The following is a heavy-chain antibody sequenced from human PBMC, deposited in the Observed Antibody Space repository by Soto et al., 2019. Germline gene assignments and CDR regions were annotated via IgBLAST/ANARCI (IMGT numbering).Heavy chain of an antibody. CDR1: GVSLSTGGVG. V-gene: IGHV2-5*02. Sequence: QITLKESGPTLVKPTQTLTLTCNVSGVSLSTGGVGVGWIRQPPGKALEWLVLIYWDDDQRSSPYLKSRLTITKDTSKNPVVLTMTNMAPEDTATYYCAHMRAAKFDYWGQGTLVTVSS. CDR2: IYWDDDQ. CDR3: AHMRAAKFDY. J-gene: IGHJ4*02. D-gene: IGHD2-15*01.